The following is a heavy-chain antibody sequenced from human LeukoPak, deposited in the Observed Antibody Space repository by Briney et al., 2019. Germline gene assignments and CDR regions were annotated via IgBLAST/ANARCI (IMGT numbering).Heavy chain of an antibody. CDR3: ARVRIVGATPFDY. CDR1: GGSISSGGYY. J-gene: IGHJ4*02. V-gene: IGHV4-31*03. Sequence: PSETLSLTCTVSGGSISSGGYYWRWIRQHPGKGLEWIGYIYYSGSTYYNPSLKSRVTISVDTSKNQFSPKLSSVTAADTAVYYCARVRIVGATPFDYWGQGTLVTVSS. D-gene: IGHD1-26*01. CDR2: IYYSGST.